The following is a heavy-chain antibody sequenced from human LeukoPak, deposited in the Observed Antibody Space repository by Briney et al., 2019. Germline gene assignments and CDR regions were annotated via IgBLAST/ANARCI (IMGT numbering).Heavy chain of an antibody. CDR2: ITSSSDTI. CDR3: ARARRYCSSTSCRGHYYYYMDV. CDR1: GFNFNRYS. D-gene: IGHD2-2*01. V-gene: IGHV3-48*01. Sequence: GGSLRLSCVTSGFNFNRYSMNWVRQAPGKGLEWVSYITSSSDTIYYADSVKGRFTVSRDNAKNSLYLQMNSLRAEDTAVYYCARARRYCSSTSCRGHYYYYMDVWGKGTTVTVSS. J-gene: IGHJ6*03.